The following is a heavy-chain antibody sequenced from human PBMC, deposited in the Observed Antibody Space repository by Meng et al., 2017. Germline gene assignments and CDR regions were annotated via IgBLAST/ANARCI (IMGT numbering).Heavy chain of an antibody. CDR2: FSSSGSTV. V-gene: IGHV3-48*03. J-gene: IGHJ3*02. CDR3: ARYMVRGADDAFDI. Sequence: GASLKISCAASGFTFSSYEMNWVRQAPGKGLEWVSYFSSSGSTVYYADSVNGRFTISRDNAKNSLYLQMNSLRAEDTAVYYCARYMVRGADDAFDIWGQGTTVTVSS. D-gene: IGHD3-10*01. CDR1: GFTFSSYE.